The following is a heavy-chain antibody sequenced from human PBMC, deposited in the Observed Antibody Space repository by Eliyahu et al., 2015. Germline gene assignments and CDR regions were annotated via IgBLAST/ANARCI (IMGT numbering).Heavy chain of an antibody. CDR2: IYYSGST. V-gene: IGHV4-39*01. CDR3: ARSAAAGLFGVYP. J-gene: IGHJ5*02. Sequence: QLQLQESGPGLVKPSETLSLTCTVSGXSIXSSSYYWGWIRQPPGKGLEWIGSIYYSGSTYYNPSLKSRVTISVDTSKNQFSLKLSSVTAADTAVYYCARSAAAGLFGVYPWGQGTLVTVSS. CDR1: GXSIXSSSYY. D-gene: IGHD6-13*01.